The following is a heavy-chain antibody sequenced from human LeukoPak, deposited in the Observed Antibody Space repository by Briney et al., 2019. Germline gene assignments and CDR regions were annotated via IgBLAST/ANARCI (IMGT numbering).Heavy chain of an antibody. J-gene: IGHJ4*02. CDR3: ARDQVDTAMLDY. Sequence: PGGSLRLSCAASGFTFSSYAMSWVRQAPGKGLVWVSRINSDGSSTSYADSVKGRFTISRDNAKNTLYLQMNSLRAEDTAVYYCARDQVDTAMLDYWGQGTLVTVSS. CDR1: GFTFSSYA. V-gene: IGHV3-74*01. D-gene: IGHD5-18*01. CDR2: INSDGSST.